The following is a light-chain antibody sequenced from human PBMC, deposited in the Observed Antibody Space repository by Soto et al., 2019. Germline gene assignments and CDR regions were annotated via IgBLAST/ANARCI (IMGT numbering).Light chain of an antibody. J-gene: IGLJ3*02. CDR1: SSDVGGYNS. V-gene: IGLV2-8*01. CDR2: EVT. Sequence: QSALTQPASVSGSPGQSITISCTGTSSDVGGYNSVSWYQQHPGKAPKLMIYEVTKRPSGVPDRFSGSKSGNAASLTVSGLQAEDEADYYCSSYAGSNIWVFGGGTKVTVL. CDR3: SSYAGSNIWV.